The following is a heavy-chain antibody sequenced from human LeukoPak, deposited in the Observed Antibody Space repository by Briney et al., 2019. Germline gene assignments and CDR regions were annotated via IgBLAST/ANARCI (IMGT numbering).Heavy chain of an antibody. CDR2: IYTSGST. Sequence: PSQTLSLTCTVSGGSISSGSYYWSWIRQPAGKGLEWIGRIYTSGSTNYNPSLKSRVTISVDTSKNQFCLKLSSVTAADTAVYYCARITDYSDYYYYSMDVWGKGTTVTVSS. CDR1: GGSISSGSYY. J-gene: IGHJ6*03. D-gene: IGHD4-11*01. V-gene: IGHV4-61*02. CDR3: ARITDYSDYYYYSMDV.